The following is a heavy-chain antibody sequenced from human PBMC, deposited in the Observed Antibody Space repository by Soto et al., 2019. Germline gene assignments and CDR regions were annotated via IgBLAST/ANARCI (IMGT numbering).Heavy chain of an antibody. D-gene: IGHD1-26*01. CDR2: INSDGSST. CDR3: ARDLSGSYWRVSYYYYGMDV. J-gene: IGHJ6*02. V-gene: IGHV3-74*01. CDR1: GFTFSSYW. Sequence: GGSLRLSCAASGFTFSSYWMHWVRQAPGKGLVWVSRINSDGSSTSYADSVKGRFTISRDNAKNTLYLQMNSLRAEDTAVYYCARDLSGSYWRVSYYYYGMDVWGQGTTVTVSS.